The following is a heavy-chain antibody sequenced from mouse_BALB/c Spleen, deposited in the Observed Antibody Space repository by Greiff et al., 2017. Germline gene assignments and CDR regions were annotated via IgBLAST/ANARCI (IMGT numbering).Heavy chain of an antibody. CDR2: ISDGGSYT. Sequence: EVQGVESGGGLVKPGGSLKLSCAASGFTFSDYYMYWVRQTPEKRLEWVATISDGGSYTYYPDSVKGRFTISRDNAKNNLYLQMSSLKSEDTAMYYCARDRSYYYGSSYAWFAYWGQGTLVTVSA. V-gene: IGHV5-4*02. D-gene: IGHD1-1*01. CDR1: GFTFSDYY. CDR3: ARDRSYYYGSSYAWFAY. J-gene: IGHJ3*01.